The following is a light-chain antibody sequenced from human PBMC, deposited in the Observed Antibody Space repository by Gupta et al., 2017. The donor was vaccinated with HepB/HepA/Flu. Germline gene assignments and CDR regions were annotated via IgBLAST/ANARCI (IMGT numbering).Light chain of an antibody. CDR1: NSNIGGNT. V-gene: IGLV1-44*01. J-gene: IGLJ2*01. CDR3: ATWDDTLGGHVV. CDR2: NNY. Sequence: QSVLTQPPSASGTPGQRVTISCSGSNSNIGGNTVTWYQQLPGMAPKLLIYNNYQRPSGVPDRFSGSKSGTSASLAISGLQSEDEAVYYCATWDDTLGGHVVFGGGTKLTVL.